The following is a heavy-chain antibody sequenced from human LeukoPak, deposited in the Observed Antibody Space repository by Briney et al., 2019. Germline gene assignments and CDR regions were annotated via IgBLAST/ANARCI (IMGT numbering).Heavy chain of an antibody. CDR3: ARGSLYDSQVFNS. CDR1: GFTVSSNY. D-gene: IGHD5/OR15-5a*01. V-gene: IGHV3-53*01. Sequence: PGGSLRLSCAASGFTVSSNYMSWVRQAPGKGLDWVSVIYTRGRTDYADSVKGRFTISRDTSNNALYLQVNSLRVEDTAVYYCARGSLYDSQVFNSWGQGTLVTVSS. CDR2: IYTRGRT. J-gene: IGHJ4*02.